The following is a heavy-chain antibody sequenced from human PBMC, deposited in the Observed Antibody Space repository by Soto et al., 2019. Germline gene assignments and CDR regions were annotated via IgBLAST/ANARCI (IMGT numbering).Heavy chain of an antibody. J-gene: IGHJ4*02. CDR1: GDSFSGYY. CDR3: ATPSVECGGDCYYFDN. CDR2: VNHSGST. Sequence: QVQLQQWGAGLLKPSETLSLTCPVYGDSFSGYYCSWIRQPPGKGLEWIGEVNHSGSTNYNPSLKSRVSISVDTSKNQFSLRLRYVTAADTALYYCATPSVECGGDCYYFDNWGQGTLVTVSS. V-gene: IGHV4-34*01. D-gene: IGHD2-21*02.